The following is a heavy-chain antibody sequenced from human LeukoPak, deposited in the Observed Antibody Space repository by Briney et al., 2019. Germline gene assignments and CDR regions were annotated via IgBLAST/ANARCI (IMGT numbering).Heavy chain of an antibody. V-gene: IGHV4-39*01. CDR3: AGSDRRYDSWFDP. D-gene: IGHD3-3*01. CDR2: VYYSGTT. CDR1: GGSISSSTTYY. J-gene: IGHJ5*02. Sequence: SETLSLTCTVSGGSISSSTTYYWGWIRQPPGEGLEWIGSVYYSGTTYYNPSLKSRVTISVDTSKNQFSLNLSSVTAADTAVYFCAGSDRRYDSWFDPWGRGTLVTVSS.